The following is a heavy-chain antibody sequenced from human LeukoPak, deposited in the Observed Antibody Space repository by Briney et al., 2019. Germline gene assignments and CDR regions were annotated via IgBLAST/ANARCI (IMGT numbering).Heavy chain of an antibody. Sequence: PGRSLRLSCAASGFTFSSYAMHWVRQAPGKGLEWVAVISYDGSNKYYADSVKGRFTISRDNSQNTLYLQMNSLRAEDTAVYYCAREGDTAMTAGYYYYMDVWGKGTTVTVSS. CDR3: AREGDTAMTAGYYYYMDV. V-gene: IGHV3-30*04. CDR1: GFTFSSYA. D-gene: IGHD5-18*01. CDR2: ISYDGSNK. J-gene: IGHJ6*03.